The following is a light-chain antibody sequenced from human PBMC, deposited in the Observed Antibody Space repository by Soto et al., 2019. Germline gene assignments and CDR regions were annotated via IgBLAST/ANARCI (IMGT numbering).Light chain of an antibody. Sequence: QSVLTQPPSVSGAPGQRVTISCTGNSSNIGAGYDVHWYQQHPGKAPKLMIYEVSKRPSGVPDRFSGSKSGNTASLTVSGLQAEDEADYYCSSYAGSNNYVFGTGTKVTVL. CDR1: SSNIGAGYD. V-gene: IGLV1-40*01. CDR3: SSYAGSNNYV. J-gene: IGLJ1*01. CDR2: EVS.